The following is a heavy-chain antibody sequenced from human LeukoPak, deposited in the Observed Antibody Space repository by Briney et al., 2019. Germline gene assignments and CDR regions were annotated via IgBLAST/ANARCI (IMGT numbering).Heavy chain of an antibody. CDR3: ARATGSYGSLDM. J-gene: IGHJ3*02. Sequence: GGSLRLSCAASGFTLSTYSTSWVRQAPGKGLEWVAVISYDEGDRYYADSVKGRFSLSRDNSRNTLYLDMNSLRREDTAVYYYARATGSYGSLDMWGQGTTVTVS. D-gene: IGHD1-26*01. V-gene: IGHV3-30-3*01. CDR2: ISYDEGDR. CDR1: GFTLSTYS.